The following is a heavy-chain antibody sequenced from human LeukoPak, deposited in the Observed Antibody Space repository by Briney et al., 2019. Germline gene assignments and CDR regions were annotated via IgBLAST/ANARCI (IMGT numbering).Heavy chain of an antibody. D-gene: IGHD4-17*01. J-gene: IGHJ4*02. V-gene: IGHV3-23*01. CDR1: GFPFSSYA. CDR2: ISGSGGST. CDR3: ASRGEMTTVTTSGY. Sequence: PGGSLRLSRAASGFPFSSYAMSWVRQAPGKGLEWVSAISGSGGSTYYADSVKGRFTISRDNSKNTLYLQMNSLRAEDTAVYYCASRGEMTTVTTSGYWGQGTLVTVSS.